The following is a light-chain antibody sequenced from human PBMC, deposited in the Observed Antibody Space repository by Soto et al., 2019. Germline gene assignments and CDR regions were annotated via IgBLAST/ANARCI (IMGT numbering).Light chain of an antibody. CDR3: QQLHGYPIT. V-gene: IGKV1-9*01. CDR1: QGIDTS. J-gene: IGKJ5*01. Sequence: ILSTQSPSSLSASVGDRVTINCRASQGIDTSLAWYQQKPGKAPKPLIYAASNFQSGVPSRFSGSGSGTHFTLTISSLQPEDFATYYCQQLHGYPITLGQGTRLEIK. CDR2: AAS.